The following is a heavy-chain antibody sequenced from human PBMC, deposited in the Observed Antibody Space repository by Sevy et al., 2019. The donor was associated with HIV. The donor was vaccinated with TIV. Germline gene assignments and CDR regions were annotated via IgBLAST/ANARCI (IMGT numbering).Heavy chain of an antibody. CDR2: ISGRGGST. V-gene: IGHV3-23*01. Sequence: GGSLRLSCAASGFTFSSYAMNWVRLAPVKGLEWVSAISGRGGSTYYADSVEGRFTMSRDISKNTLYLQMNSLRAEDTAVYYCAKAPPGHCSSSSCPRAYYYYGMDVWGHGTTVTVSS. CDR3: AKAPPGHCSSSSCPRAYYYYGMDV. D-gene: IGHD2-15*01. CDR1: GFTFSSYA. J-gene: IGHJ6*02.